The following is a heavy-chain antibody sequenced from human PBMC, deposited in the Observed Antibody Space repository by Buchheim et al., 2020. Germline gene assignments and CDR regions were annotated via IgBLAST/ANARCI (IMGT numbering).Heavy chain of an antibody. V-gene: IGHV3-15*07. CDR1: VFTFSNAW. D-gene: IGHD3-10*01. CDR3: TTDVVMTMAWGAVHY. Sequence: EVQLVESGGGLVKPGGSLRLSCAASVFTFSNAWMNWVRQAPGKGLEWVGRIKSKSDGGTTDYAAPVKGRFTIPRDDSKTTLYLQINSLKTEDTAMYYCTTDVVMTMAWGAVHYWGQGTL. CDR2: IKSKSDGGTT. J-gene: IGHJ4*02.